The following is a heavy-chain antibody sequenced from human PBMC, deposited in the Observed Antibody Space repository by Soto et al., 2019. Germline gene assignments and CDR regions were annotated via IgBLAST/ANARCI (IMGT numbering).Heavy chain of an antibody. Sequence: ASVKVSCKASGYTFTSYAMHWVRQAPGQRLEWMGRINAGNGNTKYSQKFQGRVTITRDTSASTAYMELSSLRSEDTAVYYCTRDPRGIIVDPDYWGRGTLVTVS. CDR2: INAGNGNT. V-gene: IGHV1-3*01. D-gene: IGHD6-19*01. J-gene: IGHJ4*02. CDR1: GYTFTSYA. CDR3: TRDPRGIIVDPDY.